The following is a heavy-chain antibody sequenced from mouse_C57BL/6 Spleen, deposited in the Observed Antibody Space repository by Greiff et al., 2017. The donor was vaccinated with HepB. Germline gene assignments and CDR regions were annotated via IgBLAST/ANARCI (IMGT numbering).Heavy chain of an antibody. CDR1: GYTFTGYW. D-gene: IGHD1-1*01. V-gene: IGHV1-9*01. J-gene: IGHJ2*01. CDR2: IYPRSGNT. Sequence: QVQLQQSGAELMKPGASVKLSCKATGYTFTGYWIEWVKQRPGHGLEWIGEIYPRSGNTYYNEKFKGKATLTADKSSSTAYMELRSLTSEDSAVYFCARIITTVVDPYYFDYWGQGTTLTVSS. CDR3: ARIITTVVDPYYFDY.